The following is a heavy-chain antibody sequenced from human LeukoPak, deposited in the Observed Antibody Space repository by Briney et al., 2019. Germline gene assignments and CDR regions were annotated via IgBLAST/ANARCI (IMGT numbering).Heavy chain of an antibody. CDR2: ISYDGSNK. Sequence: GRSLRLSCAASGFTFSSYGMHWVRQAPGKGLEWVAVISYDGSNKYYVDSVKGRFTISRDNSKNTLYLQMNSLRAEDTAVYYCAKGVGYCSGGSCSNWFDPWGLGTLVTVSS. CDR3: AKGVGYCSGGSCSNWFDP. D-gene: IGHD2-15*01. J-gene: IGHJ5*02. V-gene: IGHV3-30*18. CDR1: GFTFSSYG.